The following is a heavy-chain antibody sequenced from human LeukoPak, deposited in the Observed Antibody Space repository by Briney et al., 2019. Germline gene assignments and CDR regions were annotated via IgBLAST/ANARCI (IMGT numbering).Heavy chain of an antibody. D-gene: IGHD2-15*01. CDR2: ISGYNGNT. Sequence: GASVKVSCKASGYTFSSYGFSWVRQAPGQGLERMGWISGYNGNTNYVQKLQGRVSMTTDTATRTAYMELRSLRSDDMAVYYCARVGGRTGSGCYSGVYLYQYMDVWGKGTTVTVSS. CDR1: GYTFSSYG. CDR3: ARVGGRTGSGCYSGVYLYQYMDV. J-gene: IGHJ6*03. V-gene: IGHV1-18*03.